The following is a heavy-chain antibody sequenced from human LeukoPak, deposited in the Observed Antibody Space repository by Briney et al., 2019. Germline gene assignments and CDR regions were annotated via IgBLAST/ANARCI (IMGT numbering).Heavy chain of an antibody. CDR1: GGSFSGYY. D-gene: IGHD4-11*01. Sequence: SETLSLTCAVYGGSFSGYYWSWIREPPGKGLEWIGEINHSGSTNYNPSLKSRVTISVDTSRNQSSLKLSSVTAADTAVYYCARAQLDYNNGPGSKGYYSYAMDVWGQGTTVTVSS. V-gene: IGHV4-34*01. CDR3: ARAQLDYNNGPGSKGYYSYAMDV. CDR2: INHSGST. J-gene: IGHJ6*02.